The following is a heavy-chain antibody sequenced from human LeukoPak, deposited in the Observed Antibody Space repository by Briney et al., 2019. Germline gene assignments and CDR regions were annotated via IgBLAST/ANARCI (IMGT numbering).Heavy chain of an antibody. CDR3: ARRAGAYSHPYDY. CDR2: ISSSSSYI. D-gene: IGHD4/OR15-4a*01. CDR1: GFTFSSYS. J-gene: IGHJ4*02. Sequence: GGSLRLSCAASGFTFSSYSMNWVRQAPGKGLEWVSSISSSSSYIYYADSVKGRYTISRDNAKNSLYLQMNSLRAEDTAVYYCARRAGAYSHPYDYWGQGTLVTVSS. V-gene: IGHV3-21*01.